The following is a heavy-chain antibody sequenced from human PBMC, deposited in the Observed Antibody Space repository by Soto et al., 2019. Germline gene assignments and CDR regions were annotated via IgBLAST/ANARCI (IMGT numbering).Heavy chain of an antibody. D-gene: IGHD3-3*01. CDR1: GFTFSNYT. V-gene: IGHV3-21*01. CDR3: AGANYDFWSGYSNYFGMDV. Sequence: EVQLVESGGGLVKPGGSLRVSCAASGFTFSNYTMNWVRQAPGKGLEWVSAISSSSLYIYYADSVKGRFTISRDNAKNSMYLKMNSLGAEDTAVYYCAGANYDFWSGYSNYFGMDVWGQGTTVTVSS. CDR2: ISSSSLYI. J-gene: IGHJ6*02.